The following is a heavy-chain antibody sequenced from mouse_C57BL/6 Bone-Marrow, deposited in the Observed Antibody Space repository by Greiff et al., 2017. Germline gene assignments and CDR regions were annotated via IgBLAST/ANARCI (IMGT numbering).Heavy chain of an antibody. D-gene: IGHD1-1*01. V-gene: IGHV1-4*01. CDR3: ARWTTVVANWYFDV. J-gene: IGHJ1*03. CDR2: INPSSGYT. CDR1: GYTFTSYT. Sequence: QVQLQQSGAELARPGASVKMSCKASGYTFTSYTMHWEKQRPGQGLEWIGYINPSSGYTKYNQKFKDKATLTADKSSSTAYMQLSSLTSEDSAVYYCARWTTVVANWYFDVWGTGTTVTVSS.